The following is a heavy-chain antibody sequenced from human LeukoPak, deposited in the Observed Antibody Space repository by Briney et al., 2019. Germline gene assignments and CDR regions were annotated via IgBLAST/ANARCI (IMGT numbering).Heavy chain of an antibody. CDR3: ARQGYNWNYWYYYYYMDV. Sequence: SETLSLTCTVSGGSISSYYWTWIRQPAGKGLEWIGRIYTTGSTNYNPSLNSRFTMSVDTSKNQFSLKLSSVTAADTAVYYCARQGYNWNYWYYYYYMDVWGKGTTVTVSS. CDR2: IYTTGST. J-gene: IGHJ6*03. D-gene: IGHD1-7*01. V-gene: IGHV4-4*07. CDR1: GGSISSYY.